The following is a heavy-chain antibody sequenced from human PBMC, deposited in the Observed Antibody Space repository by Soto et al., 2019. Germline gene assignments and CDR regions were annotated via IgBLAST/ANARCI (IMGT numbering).Heavy chain of an antibody. CDR3: VRDDGCCGGGRCFGVPMDV. CDR1: GFAVSSKY. CDR2: FNNVGSI. J-gene: IGHJ6*03. D-gene: IGHD2-15*01. V-gene: IGHV3-66*01. Sequence: EVQLVESGGGVVQPGGSLRLSCAASGFAVSSKYMSWVRQPPGREPEWVALFNNVGSIYYSESVKGRFTISRDSSKNTLDLQVNSLIAEDTAVYYCVRDDGCCGGGRCFGVPMDVWGKGTTVTVSS.